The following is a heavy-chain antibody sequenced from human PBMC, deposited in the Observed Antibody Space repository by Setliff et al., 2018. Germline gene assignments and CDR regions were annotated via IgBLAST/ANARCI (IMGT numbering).Heavy chain of an antibody. CDR2: IIPFLGIA. CDR1: GGTFSSYA. CDR3: ARVGGDNDY. J-gene: IGHJ4*02. V-gene: IGHV1-69*10. D-gene: IGHD3-16*01. Sequence: SVKVSCKASGGTFSSYAISWVRQAPGQGLEWMGGIIPFLGIASYAQKFQGRVTMTRDTSTSTVYMELSSLRSEDTAVYYCARVGGDNDYWGQGTLVTVSS.